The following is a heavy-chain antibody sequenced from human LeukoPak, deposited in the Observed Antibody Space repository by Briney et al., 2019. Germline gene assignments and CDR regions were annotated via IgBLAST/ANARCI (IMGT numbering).Heavy chain of an antibody. Sequence: PGGSLRLSCAASGSAFRVYYMNCLRQAPGKGLEWVANINRGGSVILYVDSVKGRFTASRDNAENSVSLQMNSLRAEDTAVYYCARDVSDGYTGDYWGQGTLVTVSS. CDR1: GSAFRVYY. CDR2: INRGGSVI. CDR3: ARDVSDGYTGDY. V-gene: IGHV3-7*01. D-gene: IGHD5-24*01. J-gene: IGHJ4*02.